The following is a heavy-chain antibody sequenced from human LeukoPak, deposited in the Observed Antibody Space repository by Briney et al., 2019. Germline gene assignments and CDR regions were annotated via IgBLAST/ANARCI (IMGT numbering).Heavy chain of an antibody. CDR2: ISWNSGSI. J-gene: IGHJ4*02. CDR3: AKGSCSSTSCPHDY. Sequence: PGGSLRLSCAASGFTIDDYAMHWVRQAPGKGLEWVSGISWNSGSIGYADSVKGRFTISRDNAKNSLYLQMNSLRAEDTALYYCAKGSCSSTSCPHDYWGQGTLVTVSS. CDR1: GFTIDDYA. D-gene: IGHD2-2*01. V-gene: IGHV3-9*01.